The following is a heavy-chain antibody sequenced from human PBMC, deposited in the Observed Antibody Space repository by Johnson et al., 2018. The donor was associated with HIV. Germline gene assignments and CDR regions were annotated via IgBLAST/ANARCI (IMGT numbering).Heavy chain of an antibody. J-gene: IGHJ3*02. CDR3: AKDSITSGNFPNAFDI. CDR1: GFTFSSYA. CDR2: ISYDGSNK. D-gene: IGHD5-12*01. Sequence: VQLVESGGGVVQPGRSLRLSCAASGFTFSSYAMHWVRQAPGKGLEWVAVISYDGSNKYYADSVKGRFTISRDNSKNALNLQMNCLRAEDTAVYYCAKDSITSGNFPNAFDIWGQGTMVTVSS. V-gene: IGHV3-30*04.